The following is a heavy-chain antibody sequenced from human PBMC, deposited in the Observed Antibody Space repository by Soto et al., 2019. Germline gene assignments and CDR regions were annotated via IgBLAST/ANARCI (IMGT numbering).Heavy chain of an antibody. CDR1: GGSISSSSYY. D-gene: IGHD3-22*01. CDR2: IYYSGST. V-gene: IGHV4-39*07. CDR3: KSSGYGDS. J-gene: IGHJ4*02. Sequence: SETLSLTCTVSGGSISSSSYYWGWIRQPPGKGLEWIGNIYYSGSTHYNPSLKSRVTISVDTSKNQFSLKLSSVTAADTAVYYCKSSGYGDSWGQGTLVTVSS.